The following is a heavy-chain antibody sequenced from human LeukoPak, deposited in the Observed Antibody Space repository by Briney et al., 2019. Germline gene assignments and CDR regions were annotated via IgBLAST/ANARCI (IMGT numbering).Heavy chain of an antibody. D-gene: IGHD6-13*01. CDR1: GGSISSYY. CDR2: IYYSGST. CDR3: ARNKYSSSWYLFDY. J-gene: IGHJ4*02. V-gene: IGHV4-59*01. Sequence: SETLFLTCTVSGGSISSYYWSWIRQPPGKGLEWIGYIYYSGSTNYNPSLKSRVTISVDTSKNQFSLKLSSVTAADTAVYYCARNKYSSSWYLFDYWGQGTLVTVSS.